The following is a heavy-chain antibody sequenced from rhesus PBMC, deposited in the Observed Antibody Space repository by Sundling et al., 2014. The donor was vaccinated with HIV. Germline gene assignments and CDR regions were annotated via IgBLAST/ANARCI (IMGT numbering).Heavy chain of an antibody. J-gene: IGHJ6*01. D-gene: IGHD2-15*01. CDR1: GFTFGTYA. Sequence: QVQLVQSGAEVKKPGASVKVSCEASGFTFGTYAINWVRQAPGQGLEWMGVIVPLVAITNYAEKFQGRVTITADTSTSTAYMELSSLRSEDTAVYYCARISHPYCSSSFCSRGYGLDSWGQGVVVTVSS. CDR2: IVPLVAIT. V-gene: IGHV1-198*02. CDR3: ARISHPYCSSSFCSRGYGLDS.